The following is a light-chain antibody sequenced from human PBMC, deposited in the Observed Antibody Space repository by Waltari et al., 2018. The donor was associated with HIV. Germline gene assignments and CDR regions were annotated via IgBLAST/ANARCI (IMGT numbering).Light chain of an antibody. Sequence: QSALTQPRSVSGSPGQSVTISCTGLSSVLGRYNYVSWYQQDPGKAPQPMLFDVNKRPSGVPARFSGSKSGNTASLTISGLQAEDEADYYCCSNAGSHVVFGGGTKVTVL. CDR3: CSNAGSHVV. CDR1: SSVLGRYNY. V-gene: IGLV2-11*01. CDR2: DVN. J-gene: IGLJ2*01.